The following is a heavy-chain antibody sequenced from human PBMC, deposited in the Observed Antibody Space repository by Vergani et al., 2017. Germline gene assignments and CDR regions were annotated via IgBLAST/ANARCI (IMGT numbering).Heavy chain of an antibody. CDR2: IIPIFGTA. Sequence: QVQLVQSGAEVKKPGSSVKVSCKASGGTFSSYAISWVRQAPGQGLEWMGRIIPIFGTANYAQMFQGRVTITADKSTSTAYMELSGLRSEDTAVYYCAREEAVAGYYYYYYMDVWGKGTTVTVSS. V-gene: IGHV1-69*14. D-gene: IGHD6-19*01. CDR3: AREEAVAGYYYYYYMDV. J-gene: IGHJ6*03. CDR1: GGTFSSYA.